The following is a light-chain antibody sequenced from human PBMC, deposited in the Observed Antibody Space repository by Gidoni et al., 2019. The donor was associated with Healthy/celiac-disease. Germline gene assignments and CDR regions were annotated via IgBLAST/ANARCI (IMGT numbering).Light chain of an antibody. CDR1: QSVRSSY. Sequence: VLTQSPGTLSLSPGERATLSCRASQSVRSSYLAWYQQKPGQAPRLLIYGASSRATGIPDRFSGSGSGTDFTLTISRLEPEDFAVYYCQQYGSSPSRTFXXXTRLEIK. J-gene: IGKJ5*01. CDR3: QQYGSSPSRT. V-gene: IGKV3-20*01. CDR2: GAS.